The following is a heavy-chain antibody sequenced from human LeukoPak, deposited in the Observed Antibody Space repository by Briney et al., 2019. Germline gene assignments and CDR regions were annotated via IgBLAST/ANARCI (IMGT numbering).Heavy chain of an antibody. D-gene: IGHD1-14*01. CDR1: GFTFSSYS. V-gene: IGHV3-21*01. CDR2: ISSNSSYI. J-gene: IGHJ6*02. CDR3: ARVGKPGTDYGMDV. Sequence: GGSLRLSCAASGFTFSSYSMNWVRQAPGKGLEWVSSISSNSSYIYYADSVKGRFTISRDNAKNSLYLQMNSLRPEDTAVYYCARVGKPGTDYGMDVWGQGTTVTVSS.